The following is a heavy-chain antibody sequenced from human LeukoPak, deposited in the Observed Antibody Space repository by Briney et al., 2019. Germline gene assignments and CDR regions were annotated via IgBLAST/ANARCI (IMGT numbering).Heavy chain of an antibody. J-gene: IGHJ4*02. V-gene: IGHV3-21*01. CDR3: ARVEAAGTGVFDY. CDR1: GFTFSSYS. CDR2: ISSSSSYI. D-gene: IGHD6-13*01. Sequence: PGGSLRLSCAASGFTFSSYSMNWVRQDPGKGLEWVSSISSSSSYIYYADSVKGRFTISRDNAKNSLYLQMNSLRAEDTAVYYCARVEAAGTGVFDYWGQGTLVTVAS.